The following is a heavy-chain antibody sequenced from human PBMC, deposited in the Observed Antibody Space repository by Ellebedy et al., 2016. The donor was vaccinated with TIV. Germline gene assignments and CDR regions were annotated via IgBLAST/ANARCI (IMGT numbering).Heavy chain of an antibody. Sequence: GESLKISCAASGFTFSSAWMSWVRQAPGKGLEWVGRIKSKNVGGTKDYAAPVKGRFTISRDDSKNSLYLQMNSLRTEDTAVYYCATEVSMFDNWGQGTLVTVSA. J-gene: IGHJ4*02. CDR3: ATEVSMFDN. D-gene: IGHD2-8*01. CDR2: IKSKNVGGTK. V-gene: IGHV3-15*01. CDR1: GFTFSSAW.